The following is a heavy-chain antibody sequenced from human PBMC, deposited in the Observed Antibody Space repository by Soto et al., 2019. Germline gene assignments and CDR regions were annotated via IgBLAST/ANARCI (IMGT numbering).Heavy chain of an antibody. D-gene: IGHD3-22*01. V-gene: IGHV4-59*08. Sequence: SETLSLTCTVSGGSISSYYWSWIRQPPGKGLEWIGYIYYSGSTNYNPSLKSRVTISVDTSKNQFSLKLSSVTAADTAVYYCARRYYDSSGYYYVENAFDIWGQGTMVTVSS. CDR1: GGSISSYY. CDR3: ARRYYDSSGYYYVENAFDI. CDR2: IYYSGST. J-gene: IGHJ3*02.